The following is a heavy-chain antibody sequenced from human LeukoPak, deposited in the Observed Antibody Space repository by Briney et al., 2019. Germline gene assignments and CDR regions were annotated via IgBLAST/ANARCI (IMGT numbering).Heavy chain of an antibody. D-gene: IGHD2-15*01. CDR2: IYPGDSDT. Sequence: GESLKISCKGSGYSFTSYWIGWVRPMPGKGLEWMGIIYPGDSDTRYSPSFQGQVTISADKSISTAYLQWSSLKASDTAMYYCARRVVAATDAFDIWGQGTMVTVSS. CDR3: ARRVVAATDAFDI. CDR1: GYSFTSYW. J-gene: IGHJ3*02. V-gene: IGHV5-51*01.